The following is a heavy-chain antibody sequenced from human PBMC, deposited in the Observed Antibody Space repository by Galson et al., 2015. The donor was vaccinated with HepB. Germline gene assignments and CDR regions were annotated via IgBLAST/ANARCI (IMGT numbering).Heavy chain of an antibody. J-gene: IGHJ4*02. CDR3: TRMGDLSVYSSL. D-gene: IGHD5-18*01. CDR1: GFTFSGSA. V-gene: IGHV3-73*01. Sequence: SLRLSCAASGFTFSGSAIHWVRQASGRGLQWIGRIGSKANSYATVYVPSVRGRFTISRDDSKNTAFLQLNSLKTDDTAVYYCTRMGDLSVYSSLWGQGTLVTVSS. CDR2: IGSKANSYAT.